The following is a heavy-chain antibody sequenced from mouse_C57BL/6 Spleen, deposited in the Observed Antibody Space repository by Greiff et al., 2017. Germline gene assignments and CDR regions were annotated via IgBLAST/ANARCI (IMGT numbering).Heavy chain of an antibody. CDR2: IDPETGGT. CDR1: GYTFTDYE. CDR3: TRPYDGYYGFAY. Sequence: VQLQQSGAELVRPGASVTLSCKASGYTFTDYEMHWVKQTPVHGLEWIGAIDPETGGTAYNQKFKGKAILTADKSSSTAYMELRSLTSEAAAVYYCTRPYDGYYGFAYWGQGTLVTVSA. V-gene: IGHV1-15*01. J-gene: IGHJ3*01. D-gene: IGHD2-3*01.